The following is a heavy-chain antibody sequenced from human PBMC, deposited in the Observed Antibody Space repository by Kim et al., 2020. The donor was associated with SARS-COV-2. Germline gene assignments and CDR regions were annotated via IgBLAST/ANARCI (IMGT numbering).Heavy chain of an antibody. CDR3: ARASTIFVVVIQAFDY. V-gene: IGHV4-31*03. CDR1: GGSISSGGYY. J-gene: IGHJ4*02. CDR2: IYYSGST. D-gene: IGHD3-3*01. Sequence: SETLSLTCTVSGGSISSGGYYWSWIRQHPGKGLEWIGYIYYSGSTYYNPSLKSRVTISVDTSKNQFSLKLSSVTAADTAGYYCARASTIFVVVIQAFDYWGQGPLVTVSS.